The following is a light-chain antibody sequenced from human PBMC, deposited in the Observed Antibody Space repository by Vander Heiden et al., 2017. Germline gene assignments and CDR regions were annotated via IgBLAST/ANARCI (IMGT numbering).Light chain of an antibody. CDR1: SSNIGAGYD. CDR3: QSYDTSLTIYV. Sequence: QSVLTQPPSVSGAPGQRATISCTGSSSNIGAGYDVHWYQQLPGSAPKLLIYRNNNRPSGVPDRFSASKSGTSASLAITGLQAEDEADFYCQSYDTSLTIYVFGTGTKVTVL. CDR2: RNN. J-gene: IGLJ1*01. V-gene: IGLV1-40*01.